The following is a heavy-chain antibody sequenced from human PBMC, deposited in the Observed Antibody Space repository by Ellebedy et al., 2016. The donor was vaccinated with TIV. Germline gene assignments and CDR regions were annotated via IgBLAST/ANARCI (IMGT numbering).Heavy chain of an antibody. CDR3: ARDPGMDQLLYEGAFDI. CDR2: IYYSGST. Sequence: GSLRLSXAVSGGSISSYYWSWIRQPPGKGLEWIGSIYYSGSTYYNPSLKSRVTISVDTSKNQFSLKLSSVTAADTAVYYCARDPGMDQLLYEGAFDIWGQGTMVTVSS. D-gene: IGHD2-2*02. V-gene: IGHV4-59*12. J-gene: IGHJ3*02. CDR1: GGSISSYY.